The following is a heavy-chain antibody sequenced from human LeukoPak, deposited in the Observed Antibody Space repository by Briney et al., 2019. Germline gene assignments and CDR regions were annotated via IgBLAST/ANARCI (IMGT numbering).Heavy chain of an antibody. D-gene: IGHD3-16*01. CDR2: IYYSGST. CDR3: ARGREDEGGLVKLMSRGLGYFDY. Sequence: SETLSLTCTVSGGSISSSSYYWGWIRQPPGKGLEWIGSIYYSGSTYYNPSLKSRVTISVDTSKNQFSLKLSSVTAADTAVYYCARGREDEGGLVKLMSRGLGYFDYWGQGTLVTVSS. CDR1: GGSISSSSYY. V-gene: IGHV4-39*01. J-gene: IGHJ4*02.